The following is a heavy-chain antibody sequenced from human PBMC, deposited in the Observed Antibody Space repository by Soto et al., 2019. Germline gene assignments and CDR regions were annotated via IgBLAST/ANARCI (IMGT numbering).Heavy chain of an antibody. D-gene: IGHD2-15*01. V-gene: IGHV6-1*01. J-gene: IGHJ6*02. CDR3: ARVHCSAGTCLDGLDF. Sequence: SQTLSLTCAITGDSVSGNSAGWSWVRQSPSRGLQWLGRIYYRSKWFHDYAASVESRMAINPDTSRNQFSLQLNYVTPEDTAVYYCARVHCSAGTCLDGLDFWGQGTTVTVSS. CDR1: GDSVSGNSAG. CDR2: IYYRSKWFH.